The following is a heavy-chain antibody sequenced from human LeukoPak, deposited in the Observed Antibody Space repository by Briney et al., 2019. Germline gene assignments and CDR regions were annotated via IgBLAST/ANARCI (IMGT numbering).Heavy chain of an antibody. CDR1: GFTFNNYA. J-gene: IGHJ4*02. CDR3: AKSDCGSDGCKLLNY. V-gene: IGHV3-23*01. D-gene: IGHD2-21*01. Sequence: GGSLRLSCAASGFTFNNYAMGWVRQPPGKGLEWPSAIDGGGDATKYADSVKGRFTISRDNSKNTLSLQMNSLRVEDTAIYYCAKSDCGSDGCKLLNYWGQGTLVTVSS. CDR2: IDGGGDAT.